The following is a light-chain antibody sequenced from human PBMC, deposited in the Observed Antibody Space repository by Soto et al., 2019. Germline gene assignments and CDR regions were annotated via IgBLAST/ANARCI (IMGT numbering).Light chain of an antibody. Sequence: DIQMPQSPSTLSASVGASVTITGRASQSISSWLAWYQQKPGKAPKLLIYKASSLESGVPSRFSGSGSGTEFTLTISSLQPDDFATYYRQQYNSYSTFGQGTKVDIK. V-gene: IGKV1-5*03. CDR3: QQYNSYST. CDR2: KAS. J-gene: IGKJ1*01. CDR1: QSISSW.